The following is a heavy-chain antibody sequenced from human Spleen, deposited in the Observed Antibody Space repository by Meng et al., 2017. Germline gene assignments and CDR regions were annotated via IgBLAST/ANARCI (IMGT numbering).Heavy chain of an antibody. D-gene: IGHD6-13*01. Sequence: ASVKVSCKASGYTFTGHYLHWVRQAPGQGLEWMGRIDPNTDGTKFAQKFQDRVTMTRDMSTSTAYMELSSLSSEDTAVYYCAADGAAAGGGEYYYYGMDVWGQGTTVTVSS. CDR3: AADGAAAGGGEYYYYGMDV. J-gene: IGHJ6*02. CDR1: GYTFTGHY. CDR2: IDPNTDGT. V-gene: IGHV1-2*06.